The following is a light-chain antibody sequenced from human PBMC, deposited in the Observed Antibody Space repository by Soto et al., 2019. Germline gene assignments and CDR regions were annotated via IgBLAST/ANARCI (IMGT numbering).Light chain of an antibody. CDR1: QRVDSTF. CDR2: GAS. J-gene: IGKJ2*03. CDR3: EHYGDSSHS. Sequence: VLTQSPGTLSLSPGERATLSCRASQRVDSTFLAWYQHKAGQAPRLLIYGASSRATGVPDRFNGGGSGTDFTLTISGLAPEDFAVYYCEHYGDSSHSFVQ. V-gene: IGKV3-20*01.